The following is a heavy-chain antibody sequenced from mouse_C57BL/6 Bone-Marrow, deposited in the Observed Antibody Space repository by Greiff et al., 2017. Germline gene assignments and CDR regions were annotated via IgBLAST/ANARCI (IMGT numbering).Heavy chain of an antibody. CDR2: IYPGSGST. Sequence: QVQLQQPGAELVKPGASVQMSCKASGYTFTSYWITWVKQRPGQGLEWIGDIYPGSGSTNYNEKFKSKATLTVDTSSSTAYMQLSSLTSEDSAVYYCARRIYGSSGFAYWGQGTLVTVSA. V-gene: IGHV1-55*01. CDR1: GYTFTSYW. D-gene: IGHD1-1*01. CDR3: ARRIYGSSGFAY. J-gene: IGHJ3*01.